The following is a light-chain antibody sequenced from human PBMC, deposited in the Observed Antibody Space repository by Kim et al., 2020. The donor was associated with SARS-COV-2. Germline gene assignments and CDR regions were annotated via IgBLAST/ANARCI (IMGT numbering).Light chain of an antibody. J-gene: IGKJ2*02. Sequence: LSPGERATPSCRASQSVSSNTLAWNQQKPGQAPRLLIYGASSRATGIPDRFSGSGSGTDFTLTISRLDPEDFAVYYCQQYAGLPRTFGQGTKLEI. CDR2: GAS. CDR3: QQYAGLPRT. V-gene: IGKV3-20*01. CDR1: QSVSSNT.